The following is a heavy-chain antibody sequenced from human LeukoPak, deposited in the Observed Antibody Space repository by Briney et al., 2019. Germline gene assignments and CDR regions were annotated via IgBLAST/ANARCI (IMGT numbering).Heavy chain of an antibody. Sequence: ASVTVSCTASGYTFSGYYMHWVRQAPGQGLEAMGWINSNSGARNYAPKFQGRVTFSRDNSISTAYMELSSLRSDDTAIYYCARGRGGATTGFDHWGQGTLVTVSS. CDR1: GYTFSGYY. CDR3: ARGRGGATTGFDH. V-gene: IGHV1-2*02. CDR2: INSNSGAR. D-gene: IGHD1-26*01. J-gene: IGHJ4*02.